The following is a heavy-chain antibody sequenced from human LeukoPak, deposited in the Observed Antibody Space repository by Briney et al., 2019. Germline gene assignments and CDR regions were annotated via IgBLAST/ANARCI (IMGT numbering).Heavy chain of an antibody. D-gene: IGHD2-21*02. CDR1: GYNFSVYA. CDR3: ARVPYCGGDCYTPIPH. CDR2: IIPILGIA. J-gene: IGHJ1*01. Sequence: SVKVSCKTSGYNFSVYAISWVRQAPGQGLEWMGRIIPILGIANYAQKFQGRVTITADKSTSTAYMELSSLRSEDTAVYYCARVPYCGGDCYTPIPHWGQGTLVTVSS. V-gene: IGHV1-69*04.